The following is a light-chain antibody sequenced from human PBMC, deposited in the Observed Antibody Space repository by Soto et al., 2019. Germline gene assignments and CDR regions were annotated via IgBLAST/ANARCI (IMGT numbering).Light chain of an antibody. CDR1: QGLXSY. Sequence: DLRMTQSASSLSASVGDRVTITCRASQGLXSYLNWYQQKPGKAPKVLXYAASSLQSGVPSRFSGSGSGKDFTLTISSLQPEDFATYYCQQSYSTLITFGQGTRLEIK. J-gene: IGKJ5*01. V-gene: IGKV1-39*01. CDR2: AAS. CDR3: QQSYSTLIT.